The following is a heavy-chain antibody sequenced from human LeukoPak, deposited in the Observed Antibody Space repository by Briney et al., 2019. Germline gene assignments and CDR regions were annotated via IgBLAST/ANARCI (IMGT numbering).Heavy chain of an antibody. CDR3: AKDRAYYSDSSGYYLVRAYDY. Sequence: PGRSLRLSCTASGFTFGDYAMSWFRQAPGKGLEWVANIKQDGSEKYYVDSVKGRFTISRDNAKNSLYLQMNSLRAEDTAVYYCAKDRAYYSDSSGYYLVRAYDYWGQGTLVTVSS. D-gene: IGHD3-22*01. CDR2: IKQDGSEK. CDR1: GFTFGDYA. V-gene: IGHV3-7*03. J-gene: IGHJ4*02.